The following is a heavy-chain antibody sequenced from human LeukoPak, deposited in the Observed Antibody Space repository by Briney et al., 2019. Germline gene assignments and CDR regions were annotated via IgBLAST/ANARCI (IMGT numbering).Heavy chain of an antibody. J-gene: IGHJ3*02. CDR3: AREDLNTILGAFDI. CDR1: GYTFTCYY. D-gene: IGHD2/OR15-2a*01. CDR2: INPNSGGT. Sequence: GASVKVSCKASGYTFTCYYMHWVRQAPGQGVEWMGRINPNSGGTNYAQKFQGRVTMTRDTSISTAYMELSTLRSDDTAVYYCAREDLNTILGAFDIWGQGTMVTVSS. V-gene: IGHV1-2*06.